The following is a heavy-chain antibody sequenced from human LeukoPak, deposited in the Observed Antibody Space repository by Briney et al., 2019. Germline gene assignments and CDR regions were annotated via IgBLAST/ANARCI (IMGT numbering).Heavy chain of an antibody. Sequence: SETLSLTCTVSGGSISSYYWSWIRQPPGKGLEWIGYIYYSGSTNYNPSLKSRVTISVDTSKNQFSLKLSSVTAADTAVYYCARRGYSSGWPGAFDIWGQGTMVTVSS. V-gene: IGHV4-59*08. CDR2: IYYSGST. CDR3: ARRGYSSGWPGAFDI. D-gene: IGHD6-19*01. J-gene: IGHJ3*02. CDR1: GGSISSYY.